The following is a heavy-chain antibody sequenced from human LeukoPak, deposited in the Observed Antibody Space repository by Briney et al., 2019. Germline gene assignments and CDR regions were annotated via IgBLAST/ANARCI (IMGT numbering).Heavy chain of an antibody. CDR2: IHHSGST. CDR3: ARVFRAAAVDY. Sequence: SETLSLTCAVSGGSISSCNWWSWVRQPPGKGLEWIGEIHHSGSTNYNPSLKSRVTISVDKSRNQFSLKLSSVTAADTAVYYCARVFRAAAVDYWGQGTLVTVSS. CDR1: GGSISSCNW. D-gene: IGHD6-13*01. V-gene: IGHV4-4*02. J-gene: IGHJ4*02.